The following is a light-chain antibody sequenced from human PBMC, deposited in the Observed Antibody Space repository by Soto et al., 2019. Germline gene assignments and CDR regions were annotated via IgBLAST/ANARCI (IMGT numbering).Light chain of an antibody. V-gene: IGKV3-15*01. CDR2: DAS. J-gene: IGKJ1*01. CDR3: QQYGSSPKT. CDR1: QSVSSH. Sequence: EIVMTQSPATLSVSPGEGATVSCRASQSVSSHLAWYQHKPGQAPRLLFYDASTRATGIPARFSGSGSGTDFTLTISRLAREDFAVYYCQQYGSSPKTSGQGTKVDIK.